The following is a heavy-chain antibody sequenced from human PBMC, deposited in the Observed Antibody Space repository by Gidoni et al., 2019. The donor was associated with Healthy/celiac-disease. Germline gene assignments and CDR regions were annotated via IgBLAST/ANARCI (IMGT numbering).Heavy chain of an antibody. Sequence: QVQLQESGPGLVKPSQTLSLTCTVSGGSISSGGYYWSWIRQHPGKGLEWIGYIYYSGSTYYNPSLKSRVTISVDTSKNQFSLKLSSVTAADTAVYYCARDSGGILWYPDAFDIWGQGTMVTVSS. D-gene: IGHD2-21*01. CDR3: ARDSGGILWYPDAFDI. CDR1: GGSISSGGYY. V-gene: IGHV4-31*03. CDR2: IYYSGST. J-gene: IGHJ3*02.